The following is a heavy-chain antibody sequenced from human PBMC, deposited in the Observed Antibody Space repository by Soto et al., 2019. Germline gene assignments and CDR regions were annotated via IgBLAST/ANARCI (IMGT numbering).Heavy chain of an antibody. CDR1: GFTFTNYW. J-gene: IGHJ4*02. D-gene: IGHD3-16*01. Sequence: GGSLRLSCAASGFTFTNYWMHWVRQAPGKGLVWVSRVNSDGSATNYADSVKGRFTVSRDNAKNTLYLQTNSPRVEDTAIYYCARGGRGGFDYWGQGALVTVS. CDR2: VNSDGSAT. CDR3: ARGGRGGFDY. V-gene: IGHV3-74*01.